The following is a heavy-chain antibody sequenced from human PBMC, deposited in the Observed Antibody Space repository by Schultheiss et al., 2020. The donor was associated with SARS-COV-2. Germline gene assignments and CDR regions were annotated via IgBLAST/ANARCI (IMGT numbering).Heavy chain of an antibody. J-gene: IGHJ5*02. CDR3: ARGSRGSWFDP. CDR2: IYYSGST. Sequence: SETLSLTCTVSGGSISSYYWSWIRQPPGKGLEWIGYIYYSGSTNYNPSLKSRVTISVDTSKNQFSLKLSSVTAADTAVYYCARGSRGSWFDPWGQGTLVTVSS. CDR1: GGSISSYY. V-gene: IGHV4-59*01.